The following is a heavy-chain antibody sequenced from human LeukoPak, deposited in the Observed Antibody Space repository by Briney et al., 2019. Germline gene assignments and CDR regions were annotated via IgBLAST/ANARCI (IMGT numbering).Heavy chain of an antibody. V-gene: IGHV1-46*01. Sequence: ASVKVSCKASGYTFTCYYMHWVRQAPGQGLEWMGIINPSGGSTSYAQKFQGRVTMTRDMSTSTVHMELSSLRSEDTAVYYCARDPGRYCSSTSCFNWFDPWGQGTLVTVSS. CDR2: INPSGGST. J-gene: IGHJ5*02. CDR3: ARDPGRYCSSTSCFNWFDP. CDR1: GYTFTCYY. D-gene: IGHD2-2*01.